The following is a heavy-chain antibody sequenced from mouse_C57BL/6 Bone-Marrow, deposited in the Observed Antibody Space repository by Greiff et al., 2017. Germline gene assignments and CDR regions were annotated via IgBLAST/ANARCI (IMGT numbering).Heavy chain of an antibody. Sequence: EVQLVESGGGLVQPGGSLKLSCAASGFTFSDYYMYWVRQTPEKRLEWVAYISNGGGSTYYPDTVKGRVTISRDNAKNTLYLQMSRLKSEDTAMYYCARHELFAYWGQGTLVTVSA. CDR1: GFTFSDYY. CDR3: ARHELFAY. CDR2: ISNGGGST. V-gene: IGHV5-12*01. J-gene: IGHJ3*01.